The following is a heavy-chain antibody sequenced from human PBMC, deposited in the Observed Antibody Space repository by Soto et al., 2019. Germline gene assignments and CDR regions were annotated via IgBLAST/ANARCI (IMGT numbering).Heavy chain of an antibody. J-gene: IGHJ2*01. D-gene: IGHD6-6*01. V-gene: IGHV1-69*13. CDR1: GGTFSSYA. CDR3: ASRAIAARIGWYFDL. CDR2: IIPIFGTA. Sequence: SVKVSCKASGGTFSSYAISWVRQAPGQGLEWMGGIIPIFGTANYAQKFQGRVTITADESTSTAYMELSSLRSEDTAVYYCASRAIAARIGWYFDLWGRGTLVTVSS.